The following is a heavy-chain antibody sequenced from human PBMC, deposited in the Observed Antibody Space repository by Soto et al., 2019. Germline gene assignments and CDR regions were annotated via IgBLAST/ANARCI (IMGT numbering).Heavy chain of an antibody. D-gene: IGHD3-16*01. J-gene: IGHJ6*02. V-gene: IGHV3-21*01. CDR1: AFTFSSYS. CDR3: ARDLTAGYYYYGRDV. CDR2: ISISSSYI. Sequence: GGSLRLSCAASAFTFSSYSMNWGRQAPGKGLEWVSSISISSSYIYYADSVKGRFTISRDNAKNSLYLQMNSLRAEDTAVYYCARDLTAGYYYYGRDVWGQGTTVTVSS.